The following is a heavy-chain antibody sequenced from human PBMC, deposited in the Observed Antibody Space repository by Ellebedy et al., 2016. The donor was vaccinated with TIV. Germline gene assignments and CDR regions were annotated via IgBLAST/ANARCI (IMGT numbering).Heavy chain of an antibody. D-gene: IGHD5-18*01. CDR1: GGSTSSSNW. CDR2: IYHSGST. J-gene: IGHJ4*02. CDR3: AREGRDTAMGLDY. Sequence: MPSETLSLTCAVPGGSTSSSNWWSWVRQPPGKGMEWHGVIYHSGSTNYNPSLKSRATISVDTSKNQFFLKLSSVTAAATAVYFCAREGRDTAMGLDYWGQGTLVTVSS. V-gene: IGHV4-4*02.